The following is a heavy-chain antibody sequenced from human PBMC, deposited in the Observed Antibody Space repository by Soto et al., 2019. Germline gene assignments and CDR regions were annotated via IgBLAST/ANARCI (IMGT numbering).Heavy chain of an antibody. Sequence: GESLKISCKGSGYSFTSYWIGWVRQMPGKGLEWMGIIYPGDSDTRYSPSFQGQVTISADKSISTAYLQWSSLKASDTAMYYCARSVAGTPYYYYGMDVWGQGTTVTVSS. CDR3: ARSVAGTPYYYYGMDV. J-gene: IGHJ6*02. V-gene: IGHV5-51*01. D-gene: IGHD6-19*01. CDR1: GYSFTSYW. CDR2: IYPGDSDT.